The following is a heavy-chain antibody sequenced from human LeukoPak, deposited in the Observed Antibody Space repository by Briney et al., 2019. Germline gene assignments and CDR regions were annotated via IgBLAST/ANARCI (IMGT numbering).Heavy chain of an antibody. CDR3: ARDQPGLWFGELSPPDWFDP. J-gene: IGHJ5*02. CDR2: ISAYNGNT. Sequence: ASVKVSCKASGYTFTNYGISWVRQAPGQGLEWMGWISAYNGNTNYAQKLQGRVTMTTDTSTSTAYMELRSLRSDDTAVYYCARDQPGLWFGELSPPDWFDPWGQGTLVTVSS. V-gene: IGHV1-18*01. D-gene: IGHD3-10*01. CDR1: GYTFTNYG.